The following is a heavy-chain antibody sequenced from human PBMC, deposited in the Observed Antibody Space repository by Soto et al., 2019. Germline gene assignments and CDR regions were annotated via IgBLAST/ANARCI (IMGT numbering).Heavy chain of an antibody. J-gene: IGHJ4*02. CDR1: GFTFSSYG. Sequence: GGSLRLSCAASGFTFSSYGMHWVRQAPGKGLEWVAVISYDGSNKYYADSVKGRFTISRDNSKNTLYLQMNSLRAEDTAVYYCAKVCGYWPQGDYFAYGARKPGSPSPQ. V-gene: IGHV3-30*18. CDR2: ISYDGSNK. CDR3: AKVCGYWPQGDYFAY. D-gene: IGHD2-21*02.